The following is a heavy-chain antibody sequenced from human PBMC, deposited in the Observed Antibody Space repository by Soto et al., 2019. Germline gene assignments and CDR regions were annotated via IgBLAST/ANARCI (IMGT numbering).Heavy chain of an antibody. J-gene: IGHJ6*02. D-gene: IGHD1-1*01. CDR2: IDHNDSYS. CDR3: ARRALGHQVYNAYGMDV. V-gene: IGHV5-10-1*03. Sequence: EVQLVQSGAEVKKPGDSLRISCKVSGYSFTSYWITWVLQKPGKCLELMGRIDHNDSYSNYSPSFQGHVTFSADKSITTAYLQSDSLQASETAVYYCARRALGHQVYNAYGMDVWGQGTAGTCSS. CDR1: GYSFTSYW.